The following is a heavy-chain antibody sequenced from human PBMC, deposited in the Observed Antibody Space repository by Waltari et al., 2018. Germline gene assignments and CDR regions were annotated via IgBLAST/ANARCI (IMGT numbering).Heavy chain of an antibody. V-gene: IGHV5-51*01. Sequence: EVQLVQSGAEVKKPGESLKISCKGSGYSFPSYWIGWVRQVPGNGLEWMGIIYPGDSDTRYSPSFQGQVTISADKSISTAYLQWSSLKASDTAMYYCARQVVVVVAATRDAFDIWSQGTMVTVSS. J-gene: IGHJ3*02. CDR1: GYSFPSYW. CDR3: ARQVVVVVAATRDAFDI. D-gene: IGHD2-15*01. CDR2: IYPGDSDT.